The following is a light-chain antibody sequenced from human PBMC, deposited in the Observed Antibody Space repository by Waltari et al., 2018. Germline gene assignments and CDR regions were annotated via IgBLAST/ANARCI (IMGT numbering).Light chain of an antibody. CDR3: MQGTHWPYT. J-gene: IGKJ2*01. CDR1: QSLVHSDGTTY. V-gene: IGKV2-30*02. CDR2: KVS. Sequence: VVMTQSPVSLPVTLGQPASISCKSSQSLVHSDGTTYLNWFQQRPGQSPRRLTYKVSNRDSGVPDRFSGSGSGTDFTLKISRVEAEDVGVYYCMQGTHWPYTFGQGTKLEIK.